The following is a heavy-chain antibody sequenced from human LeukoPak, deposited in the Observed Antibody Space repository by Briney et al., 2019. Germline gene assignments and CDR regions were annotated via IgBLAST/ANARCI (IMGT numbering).Heavy chain of an antibody. CDR2: IYHSGST. CDR1: GGSISSSNW. V-gene: IGHV4-4*02. Sequence: PSETLSLTCAVSGGSISSSNWWSWVCQPPGKGLEWIGEIYHSGSTNYNPSLKSRVTISVDKSKNQFSLKLSSVTAADTAVYYCARAVSYSSGWYWDYWGQGTLVTVSS. J-gene: IGHJ4*02. D-gene: IGHD6-19*01. CDR3: ARAVSYSSGWYWDY.